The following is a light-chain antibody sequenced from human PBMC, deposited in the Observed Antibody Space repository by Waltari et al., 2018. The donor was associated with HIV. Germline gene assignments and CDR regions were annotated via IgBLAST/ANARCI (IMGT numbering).Light chain of an antibody. J-gene: IGKJ5*01. CDR1: QGRSNW. CDR2: KAS. Sequence: DIHMTQSPSTLSAFVGDRVTITCRASQGRSNWLAWYQQKPGKAPKLLIHKASVLENGVSSRFSGSRFGTDFTLIIDSLEPDDFATYYCQQYNSDPSFGQGTRLEMK. V-gene: IGKV1-5*03. CDR3: QQYNSDPS.